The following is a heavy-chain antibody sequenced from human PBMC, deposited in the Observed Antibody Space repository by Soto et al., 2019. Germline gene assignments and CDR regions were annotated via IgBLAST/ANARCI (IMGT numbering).Heavy chain of an antibody. D-gene: IGHD5-12*01. CDR2: IYPGDSDT. J-gene: IGHJ6*02. V-gene: IGHV5-51*01. Sequence: PGESLKISCKGSGYSFTSYWIGWVRQMPGKGLEWMGIIYPGDSDTRYSPSFQGQVTISADKSISTAYLQWSSLKASDTAMYYCARPRRDGYKFYYYYGMDVWGQGTTVTVSS. CDR1: GYSFTSYW. CDR3: ARPRRDGYKFYYYYGMDV.